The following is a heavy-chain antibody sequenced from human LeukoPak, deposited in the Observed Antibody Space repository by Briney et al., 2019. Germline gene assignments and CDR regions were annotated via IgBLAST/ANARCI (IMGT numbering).Heavy chain of an antibody. CDR1: GYSFITYW. J-gene: IGHJ4*02. Sequence: GASLLTCSKGAGYSFITYWSCCVRQLPGKVLEWMGIIYPGGSDTRYSPSFQGQVTISADKSISTAYLQWSSLKASDTAIYYCARGYGTPYFDYWGQGTLVTVSS. CDR3: ARGYGTPYFDY. D-gene: IGHD5-18*01. CDR2: IYPGGSDT. V-gene: IGHV5-51*01.